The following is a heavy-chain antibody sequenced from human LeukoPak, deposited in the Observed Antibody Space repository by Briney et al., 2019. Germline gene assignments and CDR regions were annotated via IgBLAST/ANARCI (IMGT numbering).Heavy chain of an antibody. V-gene: IGHV4-31*03. CDR1: GGSISSGGYY. CDR3: AREVYYGDYWYFDL. D-gene: IGHD4-17*01. J-gene: IGHJ2*01. Sequence: SETLSLTCTVSGGSISSGGYYWSWIRQHPGKGLEWIGYIYYSGSTYYNPSLKSRVTISVDTSKNQFSLKLSSVTAADTAVYYCAREVYYGDYWYFDLWGRGTLVTVSS. CDR2: IYYSGST.